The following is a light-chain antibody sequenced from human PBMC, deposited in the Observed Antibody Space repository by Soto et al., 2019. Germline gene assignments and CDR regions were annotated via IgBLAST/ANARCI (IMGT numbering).Light chain of an antibody. J-gene: IGKJ4*01. Sequence: EIVLTQSPGTLSLSPGEAATLSCRASQSGSGSYLAWYQQKPGQAPRLLISGASNRATGIPDRFSGSGSGTDFTLTISRLEPEDFAVYYCQQYGSSPTFGGGTKVEI. CDR2: GAS. CDR1: QSGSGSY. CDR3: QQYGSSPT. V-gene: IGKV3-20*01.